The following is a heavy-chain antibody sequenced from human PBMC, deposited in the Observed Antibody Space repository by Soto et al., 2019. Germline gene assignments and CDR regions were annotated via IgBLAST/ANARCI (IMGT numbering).Heavy chain of an antibody. CDR2: FDGSVGHT. CDR1: GFSFSSYA. Sequence: PGWSLRLSCAASGFSFSSYAVSLVRQAPGKGLEWVSVFDGSVGHTYYTNSVKGRFTISNDNSKNTLYLQMNSLRAEDTAVYYCARDQTGYSYSNLEYWGQGTLVTVSS. J-gene: IGHJ4*02. V-gene: IGHV3-23*01. CDR3: ARDQTGYSYSNLEY. D-gene: IGHD5-18*01.